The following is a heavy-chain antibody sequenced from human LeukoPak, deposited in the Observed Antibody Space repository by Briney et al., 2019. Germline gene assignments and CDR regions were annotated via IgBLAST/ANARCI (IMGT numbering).Heavy chain of an antibody. V-gene: IGHV7-4-1*02. Sequence: ASVKVSCKASGYTFTSYAMNWVRQAPGQGLEWMGWINTNTGNPTYAQGFTGRFVFSLDTSVSTAYLQVSSLKAEDTAVYYCARRPFITMVRGRFWFDPWGQGTLVTVSS. J-gene: IGHJ5*02. CDR1: GYTFTSYA. CDR3: ARRPFITMVRGRFWFDP. D-gene: IGHD3-10*01. CDR2: INTNTGNP.